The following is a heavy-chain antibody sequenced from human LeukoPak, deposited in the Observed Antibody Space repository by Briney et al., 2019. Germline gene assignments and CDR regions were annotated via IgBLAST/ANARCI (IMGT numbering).Heavy chain of an antibody. D-gene: IGHD6-13*01. CDR1: GFTFSSYA. J-gene: IGHJ5*02. V-gene: IGHV3-23*01. Sequence: GGSLRLSCAASGFTFSSYAMSWVRQAPGKGLEWVSAISGSGGSTYYADSVKGRFTISRDNSKNTLYLQMNSLRAEDTAVYYCAKGTPYSSSWYPGWFDPWGQGTLVTVSS. CDR2: ISGSGGST. CDR3: AKGTPYSSSWYPGWFDP.